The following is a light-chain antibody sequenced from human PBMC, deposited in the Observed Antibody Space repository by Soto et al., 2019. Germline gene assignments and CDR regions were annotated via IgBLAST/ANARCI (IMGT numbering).Light chain of an antibody. CDR1: SSNIGAGYD. V-gene: IGLV1-40*01. J-gene: IGLJ1*01. Sequence: QLVLTQPPSVSGAPGQRVTISCTGSSSNIGAGYDVHWYQQLPGKAPKLLIYGNNNRPSGVPDRFSGSKSGTSASLAITGLRADDEADYYCQSYASSLSANVVFGTGTKVTVL. CDR2: GNN. CDR3: QSYASSLSANVV.